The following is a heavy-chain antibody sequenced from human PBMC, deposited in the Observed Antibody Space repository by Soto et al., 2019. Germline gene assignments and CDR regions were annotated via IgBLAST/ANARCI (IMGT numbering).Heavy chain of an antibody. V-gene: IGHV3-23*01. J-gene: IGHJ4*02. CDR1: GFTFTTST. Sequence: GGSLRLSCAAAGFTFTTSTVTWVRQAPGKGLEWVSSISAGGRFTYYADSVRGRFTISRDDSTKMLFLQMNSLRAEDTAVYYCAKSGPTNYFDYWGQGSLVTVSS. CDR2: ISAGGRFT. D-gene: IGHD1-26*01. CDR3: AKSGPTNYFDY.